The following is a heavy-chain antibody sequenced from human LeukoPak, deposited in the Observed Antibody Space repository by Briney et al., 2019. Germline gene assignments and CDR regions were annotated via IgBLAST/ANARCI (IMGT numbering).Heavy chain of an antibody. J-gene: IGHJ4*02. V-gene: IGHV3-74*03. CDR1: GFPFSSYW. CDR2: ISGDGTIK. Sequence: PGGSLRLSCEPSGFPFSSYWMLWVRQAPGKGLVWVSRISGDGTIKTYADLVRGRFTISRDNTKNILYLQMNSLRVEDTAIYFCSRSQFDYWGQGVLVTVSS. CDR3: SRSQFDY.